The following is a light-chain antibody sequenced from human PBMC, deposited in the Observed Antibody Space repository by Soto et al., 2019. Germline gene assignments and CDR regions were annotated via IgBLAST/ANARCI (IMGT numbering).Light chain of an antibody. Sequence: ILMTQSPATVSVSPGESATLSCRASQNIYYNVAWYQHRPGQAPRLLIYRASTRAPGVPARFSGSGSGTEFTLTISSLQREDFTVYSCLQYHNLWAFGQGTKVDIK. J-gene: IGKJ1*01. CDR2: RAS. CDR1: QNIYYN. CDR3: LQYHNLWA. V-gene: IGKV3-15*01.